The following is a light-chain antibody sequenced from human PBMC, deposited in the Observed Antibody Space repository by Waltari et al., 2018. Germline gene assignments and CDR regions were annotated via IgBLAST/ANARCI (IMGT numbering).Light chain of an antibody. V-gene: IGLV2-23*02. J-gene: IGLJ2*01. CDR3: SSYADSGTLL. Sequence: QSALTQPASVSGSPGQSIAISCSGTSSDIGTHDYVTWYQQNPGKAPKVIVYDVANRPVGVPNRFSGSQSGNPASLIISGLQAEDEADYHCSSYADSGTLLFGGGTKLTVL. CDR2: DVA. CDR1: SSDIGTHDY.